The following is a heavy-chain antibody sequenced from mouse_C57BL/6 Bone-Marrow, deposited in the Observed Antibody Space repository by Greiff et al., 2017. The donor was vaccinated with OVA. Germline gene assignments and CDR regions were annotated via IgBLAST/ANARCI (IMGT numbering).Heavy chain of an antibody. J-gene: IGHJ2*01. CDR1: GYTFTSYW. Sequence: VKLQQPGAELVMPGASVKLSCKASGYTFTSYWMHWVKQRPGQGLEWIGEIDPSDSYTNYNQKFKGKSTLTVDKSSSTAYMQLSSLTSEDSAVYYCARLGYDGTRDYFDYWGQGTTLTVSS. V-gene: IGHV1-69*01. CDR3: ARLGYDGTRDYFDY. CDR2: IDPSDSYT. D-gene: IGHD2-3*01.